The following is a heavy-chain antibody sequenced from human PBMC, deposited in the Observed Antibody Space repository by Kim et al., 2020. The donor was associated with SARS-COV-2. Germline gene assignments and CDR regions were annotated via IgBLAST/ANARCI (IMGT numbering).Heavy chain of an antibody. J-gene: IGHJ5*02. CDR3: AKHGPGGWLDP. D-gene: IGHD1-26*01. Sequence: GGSLRLSYAASGFTFSDSAMSWVRQAPGKGLQWVSSITNSGDSTFYADSVKGRFTISRDNSKNTLYLQINSLRAEDTAIFYCAKHGPGGWLDPWGQGTLVTVSS. V-gene: IGHV3-23*01. CDR1: GFTFSDSA. CDR2: ITNSGDST.